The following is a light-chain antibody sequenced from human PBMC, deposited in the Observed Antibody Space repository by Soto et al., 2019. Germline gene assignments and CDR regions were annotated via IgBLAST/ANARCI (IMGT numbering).Light chain of an antibody. Sequence: EIVMTQSPATLSVSPGDTATLSCRASQSLGGNLAWYQQKPGQAPRLLIFRASSRATGVPARFSASGSGTEFTLTVSGLQSEDFAVYYCQQYNNWPTFGQGTRLEIK. V-gene: IGKV3-15*01. CDR2: RAS. CDR3: QQYNNWPT. J-gene: IGKJ5*01. CDR1: QSLGGN.